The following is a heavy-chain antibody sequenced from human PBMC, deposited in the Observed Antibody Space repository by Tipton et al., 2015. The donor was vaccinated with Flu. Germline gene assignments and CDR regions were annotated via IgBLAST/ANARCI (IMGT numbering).Heavy chain of an antibody. CDR3: ANLASSKTPRAFDI. CDR2: IRYDGSNK. CDR1: GFTFSSYG. J-gene: IGHJ3*02. D-gene: IGHD2-2*01. Sequence: SLRLSCAASGFTFSSYGMHWVRQAPGKGLEWVAFIRYDGSNKYYADSVKGRFTISRDNSKNTLYLQMNSLRAEDTAVYYSANLASSKTPRAFDIWGQGTMVTVSS. V-gene: IGHV3-30*02.